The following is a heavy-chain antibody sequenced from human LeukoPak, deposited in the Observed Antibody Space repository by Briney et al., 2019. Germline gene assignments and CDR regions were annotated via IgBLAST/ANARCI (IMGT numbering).Heavy chain of an antibody. D-gene: IGHD1-20*01. CDR2: ISPDGKDT. V-gene: IGHV3-74*01. CDR1: GFTFSNYW. Sequence: GGSLRLSCAASGFTFSNYWIYWVRQVPGKGLVWVSRISPDGKDTSHADSVKGRFTISRDNAKNTLYLQMNSLRAEDTAVYYCATYNWEYETDYWGQGTLVTVSS. CDR3: ATYNWEYETDY. J-gene: IGHJ4*02.